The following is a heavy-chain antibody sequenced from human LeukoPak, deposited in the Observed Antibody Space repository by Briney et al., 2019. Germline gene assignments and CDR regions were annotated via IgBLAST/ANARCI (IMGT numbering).Heavy chain of an antibody. Sequence: ASVKVSCKVSGYTFTDYYMHWVQQAPGKGLEWMGLVDPEDGETIYAEKFQGRVTITADTSTDTAYMELSSLRSEDTAAYYCATGPYSGSPRRYMDVWGKGTTVTVSS. CDR2: VDPEDGET. D-gene: IGHD1-26*01. CDR3: ATGPYSGSPRRYMDV. V-gene: IGHV1-69-2*01. J-gene: IGHJ6*03. CDR1: GYTFTDYY.